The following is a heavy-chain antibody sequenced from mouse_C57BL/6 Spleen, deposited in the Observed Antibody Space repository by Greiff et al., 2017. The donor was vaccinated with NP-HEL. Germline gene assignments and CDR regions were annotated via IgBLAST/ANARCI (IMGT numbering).Heavy chain of an antibody. CDR1: GYAFSSYW. CDR2: IYPGDGDT. CDR3: GRSPLRAGFAY. D-gene: IGHD2-12*01. J-gene: IGHJ3*01. Sequence: VQLQQSGAELVKPGASVKISCKASGYAFSSYWMNWVKQRPGKGLEWIGLIYPGDGDTNYNGKFKGKATLTADKSSSTAYMQLSSLTSEDSAVDFCGRSPLRAGFAYWGQGTLVTVSA. V-gene: IGHV1-80*01.